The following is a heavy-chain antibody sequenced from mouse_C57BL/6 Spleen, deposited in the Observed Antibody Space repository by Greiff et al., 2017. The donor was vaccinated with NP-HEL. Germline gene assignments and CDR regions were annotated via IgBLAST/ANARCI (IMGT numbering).Heavy chain of an antibody. CDR2: IDPSDSET. D-gene: IGHD2-2*01. Sequence: QVQLQQPGAELVRPGSSVKLSCKASGYTFTSYWMHWVKQRPIQGLEWIGNIDPSDSETHYNQKFKDKATLTVDKSSSTAYMQLSSLTSEDSAVYYCAREVVNGYRDYWGQGTTLTVSS. CDR3: AREVVNGYRDY. CDR1: GYTFTSYW. V-gene: IGHV1-52*01. J-gene: IGHJ2*01.